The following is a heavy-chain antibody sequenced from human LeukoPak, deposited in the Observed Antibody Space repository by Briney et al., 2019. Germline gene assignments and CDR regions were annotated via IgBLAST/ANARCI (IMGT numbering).Heavy chain of an antibody. J-gene: IGHJ5*02. CDR1: GGSISTYY. Sequence: SETLSLTCTVSGGSISTYYWSWIRQPPGKGLEWIRYIYHSGSINYNPSLRSRVTMSVDTSKNQFSLNLSSVTAADTAVYYCARHASSSGSYDWFDPWGQGTLVTVSS. D-gene: IGHD1-26*01. CDR3: ARHASSSGSYDWFDP. V-gene: IGHV4-59*08. CDR2: IYHSGSI.